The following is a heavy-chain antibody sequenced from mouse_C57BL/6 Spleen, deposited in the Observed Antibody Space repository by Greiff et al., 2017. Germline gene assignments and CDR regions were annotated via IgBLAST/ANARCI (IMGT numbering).Heavy chain of an antibody. D-gene: IGHD2-4*01. J-gene: IGHJ3*01. Sequence: QVQLQQPGAELVKPGASVKLSCKASGYTFTSYWMHWVKQRPGQGLEWIGMIHPNSGSTNYNEKFKSKATLTVDKSSSTAYMQLSSLTSEDSAVYYCAFDYDGGTAWFAYWGQGTLVTVSA. CDR2: IHPNSGST. CDR3: AFDYDGGTAWFAY. V-gene: IGHV1-64*01. CDR1: GYTFTSYW.